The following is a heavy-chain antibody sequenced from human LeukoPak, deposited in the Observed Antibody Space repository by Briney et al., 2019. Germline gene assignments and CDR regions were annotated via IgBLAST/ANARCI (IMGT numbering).Heavy chain of an antibody. CDR2: ISGTAGST. V-gene: IGHV3-23*01. CDR3: AKETSMQLWNYYYFDY. J-gene: IGHJ4*02. D-gene: IGHD3-10*01. CDR1: GITFSSFA. Sequence: AGGSLRLSCAVSGITFSSFAMNWVRQAPGKGLEWVLGISGTAGSTYYADSVKGRFTISRDNSKNTLYLLMSSLRVDDTAVYYCAKETSMQLWNYYYFDYWGQGALVTVSS.